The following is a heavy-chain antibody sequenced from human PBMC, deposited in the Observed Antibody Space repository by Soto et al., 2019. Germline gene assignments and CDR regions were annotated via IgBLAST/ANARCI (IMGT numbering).Heavy chain of an antibody. Sequence: QVQLVQSGAEVKKPGASVKVSCKASGYTFTGYYMHWVRQAPGQGLEWMGWINPNSGGTNYAQKFQGRVTMTRDTSISTAYMELSRLRSDDTAVYYCARLITMVRGVMPTTDAFDIWGQGTMVTVSS. D-gene: IGHD3-10*01. V-gene: IGHV1-2*02. CDR2: INPNSGGT. CDR3: ARLITMVRGVMPTTDAFDI. CDR1: GYTFTGYY. J-gene: IGHJ3*02.